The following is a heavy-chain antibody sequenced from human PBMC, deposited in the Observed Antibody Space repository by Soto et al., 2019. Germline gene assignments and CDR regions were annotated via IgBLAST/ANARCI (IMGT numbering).Heavy chain of an antibody. J-gene: IGHJ4*02. V-gene: IGHV1-69*13. CDR1: GGTFSSYA. D-gene: IGHD3-3*01. CDR2: IVPIFGTA. CDR3: ARGDFWSGYYTAYFDY. Sequence: SVKVSCKASGGTFSSYAISWVRQAPGQGLEWMGGIVPIFGTANYAQKFQGRVTITADESTSTAYMELSSLRSEDTAVYYCARGDFWSGYYTAYFDYWGQGTLVTVSS.